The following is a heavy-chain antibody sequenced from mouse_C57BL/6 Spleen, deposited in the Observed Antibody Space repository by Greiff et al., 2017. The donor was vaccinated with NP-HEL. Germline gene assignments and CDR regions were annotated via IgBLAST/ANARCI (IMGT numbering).Heavy chain of an antibody. J-gene: IGHJ4*01. CDR3: ARNYDGYYYAMDY. CDR1: GFSLTSYG. CDR2: IWSGGST. Sequence: VKLVESGPGLVQPSQSLSITCTVSGFSLTSYGVHWVRQSPGKGLEWLGVIWSGGSTDYNAAFISRLSISKDNSKSQVFFKMNSLQADDTAIYYCARNYDGYYYAMDYWGQGTSVTVSS. V-gene: IGHV2-2*01. D-gene: IGHD2-3*01.